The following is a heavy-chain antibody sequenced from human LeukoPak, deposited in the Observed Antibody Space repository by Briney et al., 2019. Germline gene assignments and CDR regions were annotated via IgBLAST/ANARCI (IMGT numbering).Heavy chain of an antibody. CDR1: GYSISSGYY. J-gene: IGHJ3*02. CDR3: ARDLYYYDSSGYSAFDI. V-gene: IGHV4-38-2*02. D-gene: IGHD3-22*01. CDR2: ISHSGST. Sequence: PSETLSLTCTVSGYSISSGYYWGWIRQPPGKGLEWIGSISHSGSTNYNPSLKSRVTMSVDTSKNQFSLKLSSVTAADTAVYYCARDLYYYDSSGYSAFDIWGQGTMVTVSS.